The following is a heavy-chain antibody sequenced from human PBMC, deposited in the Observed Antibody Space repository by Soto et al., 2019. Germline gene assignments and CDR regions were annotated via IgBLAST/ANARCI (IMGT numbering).Heavy chain of an antibody. CDR1: GYSFTSYW. V-gene: IGHV5-51*01. Sequence: GESLKISCNGSGYSFTSYWIGWVRQMPGKGLEWMGIIYPGDSDTRYSPSFQGQVTISADKSISTAYLQWSSLKASDTAMYYCARHRRLYVDTAMVTLTPEDYYYYYMDVWGKGTTVTVSS. CDR2: IYPGDSDT. D-gene: IGHD5-18*01. CDR3: ARHRRLYVDTAMVTLTPEDYYYYYMDV. J-gene: IGHJ6*03.